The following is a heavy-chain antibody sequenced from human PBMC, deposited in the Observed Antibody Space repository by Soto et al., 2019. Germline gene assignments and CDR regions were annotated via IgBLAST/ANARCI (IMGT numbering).Heavy chain of an antibody. CDR2: IYSGGST. D-gene: IGHD1-26*01. Sequence: PGGSLRLSCAASGFPVSSNYMSWVRQAPGKGLEWVSVIYSGGSTYYADSVKGRFTISRHNSKNTLYLQMNSLRAEDTAVYYCAREAFELPYYYYGMDVWGQGTTVTVSS. CDR1: GFPVSSNY. CDR3: AREAFELPYYYYGMDV. J-gene: IGHJ6*02. V-gene: IGHV3-53*04.